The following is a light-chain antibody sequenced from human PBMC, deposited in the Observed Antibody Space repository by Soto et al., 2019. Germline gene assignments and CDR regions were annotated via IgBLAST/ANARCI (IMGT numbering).Light chain of an antibody. V-gene: IGKV3-11*01. J-gene: IGKJ4*01. CDR3: QQCKNWPLT. Sequence: EIVLTQSPATLSLSPGERATLSCRAGQSVSNYLAWYQQKPGRAPRLLIYDVSNRATGIPARFSGSGSGTEFTRTISSLEPEDFAVYYCQQCKNWPLTFGGGTRVEIK. CDR2: DVS. CDR1: QSVSNY.